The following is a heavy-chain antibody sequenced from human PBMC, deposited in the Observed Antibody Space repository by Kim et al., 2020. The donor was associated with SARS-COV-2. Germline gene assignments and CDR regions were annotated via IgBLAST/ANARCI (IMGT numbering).Heavy chain of an antibody. CDR1: GYSFTSYW. V-gene: IGHV5-51*01. Sequence: GESLKISCKGSGYSFTSYWIGWVRQMPGKGLDWMGIIYPGDSDTRYSPSFQSQVTISADKSISTAYLQWSSLKASDTAMYYCASLLRYFDWLPDAFDIWGQGTMVTVSS. D-gene: IGHD3-9*01. CDR2: IYPGDSDT. J-gene: IGHJ3*02. CDR3: ASLLRYFDWLPDAFDI.